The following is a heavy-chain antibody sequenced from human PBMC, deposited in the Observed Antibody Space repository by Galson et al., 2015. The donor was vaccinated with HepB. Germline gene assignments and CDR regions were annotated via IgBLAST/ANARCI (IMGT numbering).Heavy chain of an antibody. CDR2: INAGNGNT. Sequence: SVKVSCKASGYTFTSYAMHWVRQAPGQRLEWMGWINAGNGNTKYSQKFQGRVTITRDTSASTAYMELSSLRSEDTAVYYCARDPPPVSGAYYFDYWGQGTLVTVSS. CDR1: GYTFTSYA. V-gene: IGHV1-3*01. J-gene: IGHJ4*02. CDR3: ARDPPPVSGAYYFDY.